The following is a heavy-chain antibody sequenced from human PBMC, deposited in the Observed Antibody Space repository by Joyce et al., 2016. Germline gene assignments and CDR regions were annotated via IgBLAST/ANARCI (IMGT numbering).Heavy chain of an antibody. V-gene: IGHV4-4*02. D-gene: IGHD5-12*01. CDR2: IYLGGST. CDR3: ARNGAYSQDS. CDR1: GGSISSAHW. J-gene: IGHJ5*01. Sequence: QVQLQELGPGLVKPSGTLSLTCAVSGGSISSAHWWSWVRQPPGKGLEWIGEIYLGGSTTYNPSLMSRVTISVDKSKNQLSLKMNSVTAADTAVYYCARNGAYSQDSWGQGTLVTVSS.